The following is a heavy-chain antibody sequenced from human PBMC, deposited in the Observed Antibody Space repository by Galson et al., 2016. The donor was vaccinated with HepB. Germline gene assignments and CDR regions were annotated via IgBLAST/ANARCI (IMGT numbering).Heavy chain of an antibody. V-gene: IGHV3-9*01. CDR3: AKGGYFYYDMDV. CDR1: GFIFDDYA. D-gene: IGHD1-26*01. CDR2: ISWNSGRI. Sequence: SLRLSCAASGFIFDDYAMHWVRQAPGKGLEWVSSISWNSGRIGYADSVKGRFTISRDNVKTSLYLQMNSLRAEDTALYYCAKGGYFYYDMDVWAKGPRSPAP. J-gene: IGHJ6*02.